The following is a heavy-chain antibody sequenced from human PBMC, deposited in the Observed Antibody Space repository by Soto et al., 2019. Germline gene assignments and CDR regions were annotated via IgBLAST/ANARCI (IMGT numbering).Heavy chain of an antibody. V-gene: IGHV3-33*01. D-gene: IGHD2-21*02. CDR2: IWCDGSNK. CDR3: ARDDKQNSGGDGGGFGC. CDR1: GFTFSSYG. Sequence: QVQLVESGGGVVQPGRSLRLSCAASGFTFSSYGMNWVRQAPGKGLEWVAVIWCDGSNKYYADSVKGRFTISRDNSKNTLSLKMNGLRAEATAVYYCARDDKQNSGGDGGGFGCCGQGTQVTVSS. J-gene: IGHJ4*02.